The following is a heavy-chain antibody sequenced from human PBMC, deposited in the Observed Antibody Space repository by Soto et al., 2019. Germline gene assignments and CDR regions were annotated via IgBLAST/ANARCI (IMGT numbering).Heavy chain of an antibody. J-gene: IGHJ4*02. CDR2: ISSSSSYT. Sequence: GGSLRLSCAASGFTFSDYYMSWIRQAPGKGLEWVSYISSSSSYTNYADSVKGRFTISRDNAKNSLYLQMNSLRAEDTAVYYCARDPTTVADYYFDYWGQGTLVTVSS. CDR3: ARDPTTVADYYFDY. V-gene: IGHV3-11*05. D-gene: IGHD6-19*01. CDR1: GFTFSDYY.